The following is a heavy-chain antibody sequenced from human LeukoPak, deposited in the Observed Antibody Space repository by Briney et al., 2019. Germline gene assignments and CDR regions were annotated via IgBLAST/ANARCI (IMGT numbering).Heavy chain of an antibody. CDR3: ARERLYCSSTSCYGMDV. Sequence: GGSLRLSCAASGFTVSSNYMGWVRQAPGKGLEWVSVTYSGGSTYYADSVKARFTISRDNSKNTLYLQMNSLRAEDTAVYYCARERLYCSSTSCYGMDVWGQGTTVTVSS. CDR2: TYSGGST. CDR1: GFTVSSNY. V-gene: IGHV3-66*01. J-gene: IGHJ6*02. D-gene: IGHD2-2*01.